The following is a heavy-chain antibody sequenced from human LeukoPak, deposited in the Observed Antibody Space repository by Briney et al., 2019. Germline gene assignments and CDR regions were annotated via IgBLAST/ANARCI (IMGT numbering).Heavy chain of an antibody. CDR1: GFTFSRYN. CDR2: ISSTLYST. V-gene: IGHV3-48*01. J-gene: IGHJ4*02. Sequence: GRSLRLSCAASGFTFSRYNMVWVRQAPGKGLEWILYISSTLYSTFYTDSVKGRFTISRDNAKNSLFLQMNGLRAEDTAVYYCASSRLTSFDYWGQGTLVAVSS. CDR3: ASSRLTSFDY.